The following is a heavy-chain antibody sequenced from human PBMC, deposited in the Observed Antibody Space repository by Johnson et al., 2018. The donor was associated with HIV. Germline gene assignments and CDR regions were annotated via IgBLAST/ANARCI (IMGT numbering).Heavy chain of an antibody. CDR2: ISGSGGST. V-gene: IGHV3-23*04. CDR1: GFTFSSYA. J-gene: IGHJ3*02. Sequence: EVQLVESGGGLVQPGGSLSLSCAASGFTFSSYALSWVRQAPGKGLEWVSAISGSGGSTYYAASVKGRFTTSRDNSKNTLYLQMNSLRAEDTAVYYCAKRFPGGYGDYGAFDIWGQGTMVTVSS. CDR3: AKRFPGGYGDYGAFDI. D-gene: IGHD4-17*01.